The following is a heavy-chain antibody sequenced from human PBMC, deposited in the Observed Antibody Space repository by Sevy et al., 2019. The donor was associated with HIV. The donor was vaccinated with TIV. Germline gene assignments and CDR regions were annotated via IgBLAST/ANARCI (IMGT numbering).Heavy chain of an antibody. J-gene: IGHJ6*02. CDR3: ARDFRIAAAGKTYFYFYGMDV. CDR1: GGSITSYY. D-gene: IGHD6-13*01. V-gene: IGHV4-4*07. Sequence: SETLSLTCTASGGSITSYYWSWIRQPAGKGLEWIGRIYSSGAAYYNSSLKSRVTMSVDTSKNQISLKLTSMTAADTAVYYCARDFRIAAAGKTYFYFYGMDVWGQGTTVTVSS. CDR2: IYSSGAA.